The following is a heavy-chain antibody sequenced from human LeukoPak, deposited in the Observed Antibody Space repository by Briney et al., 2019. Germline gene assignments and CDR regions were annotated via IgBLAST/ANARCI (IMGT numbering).Heavy chain of an antibody. D-gene: IGHD6-6*01. V-gene: IGHV3-7*05. CDR1: GFTFRISW. CDR3: ARGGRPDY. Sequence: PGGSLRLSCAGSGFTFRISWMSWVRQAPGRGLEWVANIKEDGSEKNYVDSVKGRFTISRDNDKNLMSLQMNNLRAEDTAVYYCARGGRPDYWGQGILVTVSS. CDR2: IKEDGSEK. J-gene: IGHJ4*02.